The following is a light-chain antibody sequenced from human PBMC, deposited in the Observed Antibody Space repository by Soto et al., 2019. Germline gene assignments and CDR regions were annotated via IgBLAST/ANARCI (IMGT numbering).Light chain of an antibody. CDR3: SSYTSSSTLKV. V-gene: IGLV2-14*03. J-gene: IGLJ2*01. CDR2: DVS. Sequence: QSALTQPASVSGSPGQSITISCTGTSSDVGGYNHVSWYQQHPGKAPKLMIYDVSIRPSGVSNRFSGSKSGNTASLTISGLQAEDEADYYCSSYTSSSTLKVFGGGTKLTVL. CDR1: SSDVGGYNH.